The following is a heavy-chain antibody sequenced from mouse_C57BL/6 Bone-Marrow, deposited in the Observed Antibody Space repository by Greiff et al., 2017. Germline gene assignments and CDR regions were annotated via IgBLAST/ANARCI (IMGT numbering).Heavy chain of an antibody. V-gene: IGHV1-81*01. J-gene: IGHJ4*01. Sequence: QVQLQQSGAELARPGASVKLSCKASGYTFTSYGISWVKQRPGQGLEWIGEIYPRSGNTYYNEKFKGKATLTADKSSSTAYMELRSLTSEDSAVYFCARGSWLLEMDYWGQGTSVTVSS. CDR3: ARGSWLLEMDY. D-gene: IGHD2-3*01. CDR1: GYTFTSYG. CDR2: IYPRSGNT.